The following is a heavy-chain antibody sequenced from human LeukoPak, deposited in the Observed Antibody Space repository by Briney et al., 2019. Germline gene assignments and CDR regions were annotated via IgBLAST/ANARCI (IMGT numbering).Heavy chain of an antibody. CDR1: RFTFKMYA. V-gene: IGHV3-23*01. CDR2: ISGSGGGT. J-gene: IGHJ6*03. Sequence: PGGSLRLSCAASRFTFKMYAMRWVRQAPGKGLEWVSSISGSGGGTFYASSVRGRFTISRDNSKHTVFLQMNGLRAEDTAIYYCAKWDENFYYMDVWGQGTTVTVSS. CDR3: AKWDENFYYMDV. D-gene: IGHD1-26*01.